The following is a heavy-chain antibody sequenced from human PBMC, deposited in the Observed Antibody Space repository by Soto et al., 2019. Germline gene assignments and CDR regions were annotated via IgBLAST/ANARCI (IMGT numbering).Heavy chain of an antibody. J-gene: IGHJ5*02. Sequence: QVQLQESGPGLVKPSQTLSLTCTVSGGSISSGGYYWSWIRQHPGKGLEWIGYIYYSGSTYYNPSLRSRVTISVDTSKNQFSLKLSSVTAADTAVYSCARESGVTNWFDPWGQGTLVTVSS. CDR1: GGSISSGGYY. CDR2: IYYSGST. CDR3: ARESGVTNWFDP. D-gene: IGHD2-21*02. V-gene: IGHV4-31*03.